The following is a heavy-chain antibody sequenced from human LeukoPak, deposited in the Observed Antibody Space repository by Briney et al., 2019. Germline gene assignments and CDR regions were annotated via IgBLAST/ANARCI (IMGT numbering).Heavy chain of an antibody. CDR1: ASTFTSYG. CDR3: ARGRKDYGDYYFDS. CDR2: ISAYNGNT. D-gene: IGHD4-17*01. Sequence: ASVTLSFKASASTFTSYGITLVRQAPGQGLELMGWISAYNGNTNSAHKVQGSVTMTTDTSTRTAYMELRSPRSDDTAVYYCARGRKDYGDYYFDSRGQGTLVTVSS. J-gene: IGHJ4*02. V-gene: IGHV1-18*01.